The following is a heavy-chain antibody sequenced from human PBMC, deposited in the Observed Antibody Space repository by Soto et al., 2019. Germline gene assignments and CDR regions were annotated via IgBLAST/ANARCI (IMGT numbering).Heavy chain of an antibody. CDR1: GGSFSGYY. Sequence: QVQLQQWGAGLLKPSETLSLTCAVYGGSFSGYYWSWIRQPPGKGLEWIGEINHSGSTNYNPSLKRRVTISVDTSKNQFSLKLSSVTAADTAVYYCARGYCSSTSCLFDYWGQGTLVTVSS. CDR3: ARGYCSSTSCLFDY. V-gene: IGHV4-34*01. D-gene: IGHD2-2*01. J-gene: IGHJ4*02. CDR2: INHSGST.